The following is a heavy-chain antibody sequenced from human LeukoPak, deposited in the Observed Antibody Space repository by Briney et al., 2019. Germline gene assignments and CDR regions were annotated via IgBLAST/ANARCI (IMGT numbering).Heavy chain of an antibody. CDR3: ARVPTVTTWGYYYMDV. J-gene: IGHJ6*03. CDR1: GFTFSGYY. Sequence: PGGSLRLSCAASGFTFSGYYMSWIRQAPGKGLEWVSYISSSGTTKYYADSVKGRFTISRDNAKNSLYLQMNSLRAEDTAVYYCARVPTVTTWGYYYMDVWGKGTTVTVSS. V-gene: IGHV3-11*01. D-gene: IGHD4-17*01. CDR2: ISSSGTTK.